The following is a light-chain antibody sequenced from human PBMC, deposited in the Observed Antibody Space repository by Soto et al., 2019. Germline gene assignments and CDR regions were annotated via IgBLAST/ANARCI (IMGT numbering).Light chain of an antibody. CDR3: QQYKGFFT. V-gene: IGKV3-15*01. CDR1: QSVSSN. CDR2: GAS. J-gene: IGKJ3*01. Sequence: EIVMTQSPATLSVSPGERATLSCRASQSVSSNLAWYQQKPGQAPRLLIYGASTRATGIPARFSGSGSGTEFTLTISSLQSEDFAVYYCQQYKGFFTFGPGTKVDIK.